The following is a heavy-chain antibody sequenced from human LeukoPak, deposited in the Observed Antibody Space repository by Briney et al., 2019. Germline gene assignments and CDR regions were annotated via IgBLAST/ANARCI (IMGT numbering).Heavy chain of an antibody. V-gene: IGHV3-21*01. CDR3: ARGPPAVAGMPTDY. J-gene: IGHJ4*02. CDR2: ISSSSSYI. CDR1: GFTFSSYS. D-gene: IGHD6-19*01. Sequence: GGSLRLSCAASGFTFSSYSMNWVRQAPGKGLEWVSSISSSSSYIYYADSVKGRFTISRDNAKNSLYPQMNSLRAEDTAVHYCARGPPAVAGMPTDYWGQGTLVTVSS.